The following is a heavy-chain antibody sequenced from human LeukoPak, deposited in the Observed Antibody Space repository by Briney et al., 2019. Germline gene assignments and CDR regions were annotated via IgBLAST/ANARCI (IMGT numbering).Heavy chain of an antibody. CDR3: ARVGYGDYHYYYYMDV. D-gene: IGHD4-17*01. CDR1: GFTFSSYS. V-gene: IGHV3-21*01. J-gene: IGHJ6*03. CDR2: ISSSSSYI. Sequence: GGSLRLSCAASGFTFSSYSMNWVRQAPGKGLEWVSSISSSSSYIYYADSVKGRFTISRDNAKNSLYLQMNSLRAEDTAVYYCARVGYGDYHYYYYMDVWGKGTTVTISS.